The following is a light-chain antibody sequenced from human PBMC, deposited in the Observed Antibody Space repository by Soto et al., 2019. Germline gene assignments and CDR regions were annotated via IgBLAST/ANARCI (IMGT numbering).Light chain of an antibody. CDR1: SSDVGIYDL. V-gene: IGLV2-23*02. Sequence: QSVLTQPASVSGSPGQSITISCTGTSSDVGIYDLVSWYQQHPGKAPKLLIYEVNKRPSGVFNRFSGSKSGNTASLTISGLQAEDEGDYYCCSYAGSSTQIFGGGTKLTVL. CDR2: EVN. CDR3: CSYAGSSTQI. J-gene: IGLJ2*01.